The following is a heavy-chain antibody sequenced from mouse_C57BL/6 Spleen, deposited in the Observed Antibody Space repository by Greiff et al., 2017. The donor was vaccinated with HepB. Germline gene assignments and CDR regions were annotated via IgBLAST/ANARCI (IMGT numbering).Heavy chain of an antibody. V-gene: IGHV1-59*01. CDR2: IDPSDSYT. Sequence: QVQLQQPGAELVRPGTSVKLSCKASGYTFTSYWMHWVKQRPGQGLEWIGVIDPSDSYTNYNQKFKGKATLTVDTSSSTAYMQLSSLTSEDSAVYYCARITTVPHWYFDVWGTRTTVTVSS. D-gene: IGHD1-1*01. J-gene: IGHJ1*03. CDR1: GYTFTSYW. CDR3: ARITTVPHWYFDV.